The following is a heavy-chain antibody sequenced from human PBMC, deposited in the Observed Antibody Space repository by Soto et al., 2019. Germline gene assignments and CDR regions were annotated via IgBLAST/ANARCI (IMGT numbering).Heavy chain of an antibody. CDR3: AREAILTISGFDP. J-gene: IGHJ5*02. V-gene: IGHV4-30-4*01. Sequence: QVQLQESGPGLVKPSQTLSLTCTVSGGSISSGDYYWSWIRQPPGKGLEWIGYIYYSGSTYYNPSLKSRVXXSXDLXKNPFSLKLSSVTAADTAVYYCAREAILTISGFDPWGQGTLVTVSS. CDR1: GGSISSGDYY. CDR2: IYYSGST. D-gene: IGHD3-3*01.